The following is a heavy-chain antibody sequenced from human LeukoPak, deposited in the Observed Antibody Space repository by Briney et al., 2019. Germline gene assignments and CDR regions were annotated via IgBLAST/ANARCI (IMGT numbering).Heavy chain of an antibody. J-gene: IGHJ4*02. CDR2: ISAYNGNT. CDR1: GYTFTGYY. V-gene: IGHV1-18*04. Sequence: ASVKVSCKASGYTFTGYYMHWVRQAPGQGLEWMGWISAYNGNTNYAQQLQGRVTMTTDTSTSTANMELRSLRSDDTAVYYCARAHPEYYDSRGRNPLDYWGQGTLVTVSS. D-gene: IGHD3-22*01. CDR3: ARAHPEYYDSRGRNPLDY.